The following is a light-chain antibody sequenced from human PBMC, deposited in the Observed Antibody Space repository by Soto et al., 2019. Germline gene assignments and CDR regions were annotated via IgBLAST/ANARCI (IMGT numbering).Light chain of an antibody. Sequence: QSVLTQPASLSGSPGQSITISCTGTNSDDGGYNYVSWYQQYPGKVPKLMIYEVSHRPSGVSNRFSGSKSGNTASLTISGLQAEDEADYYCSSYSTSSPYVFGTGTKLTVL. CDR1: NSDDGGYNY. J-gene: IGLJ1*01. CDR3: SSYSTSSPYV. CDR2: EVS. V-gene: IGLV2-14*01.